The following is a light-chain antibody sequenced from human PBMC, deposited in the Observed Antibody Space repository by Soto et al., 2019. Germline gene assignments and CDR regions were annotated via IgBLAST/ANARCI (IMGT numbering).Light chain of an antibody. CDR3: QQRNNWVT. J-gene: IGKJ5*01. CDR1: QSVGSY. CDR2: DAS. V-gene: IGKV3-11*01. Sequence: EIVLTQSPATLSLSPGERATLSCRASQSVGSYLAWYQQKPGQAPRLLIYDASSRATGIPARFSGSGSDTDFTLTISSLEPEDSAVYYCQQRNNWVTFGLGTRLEIK.